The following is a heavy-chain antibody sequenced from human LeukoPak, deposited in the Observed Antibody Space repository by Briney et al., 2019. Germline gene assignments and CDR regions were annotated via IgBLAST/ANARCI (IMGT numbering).Heavy chain of an antibody. J-gene: IGHJ5*02. CDR2: ITWNGGVI. Sequence: GGSPRLSCAASGFTFDDYAMHWIRQAPEKALEWVSGITWNGGVIGYADSVKGRFTISRDNAKDSLYLQMDSLTDDDTAFYYCAKGSQSTGGRFDPWGQGTLVIVSS. V-gene: IGHV3-9*01. D-gene: IGHD1-1*01. CDR3: AKGSQSTGGRFDP. CDR1: GFTFDDYA.